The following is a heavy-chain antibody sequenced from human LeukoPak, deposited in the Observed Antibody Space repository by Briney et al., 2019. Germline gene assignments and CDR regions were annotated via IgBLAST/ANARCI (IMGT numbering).Heavy chain of an antibody. CDR3: AREPDYGGPPGDRITTDY. Sequence: GASVKVSCKASGGTFSSYAISWVRQAPRQGLEWMGVIIPIFGTANYAQKFQGRVTITADESTSTAYMELSSLRSEDTAVYYCAREPDYGGPPGDRITTDYWGQGTLVTVSS. V-gene: IGHV1-69*01. D-gene: IGHD4-23*01. CDR2: IIPIFGTA. J-gene: IGHJ4*02. CDR1: GGTFSSYA.